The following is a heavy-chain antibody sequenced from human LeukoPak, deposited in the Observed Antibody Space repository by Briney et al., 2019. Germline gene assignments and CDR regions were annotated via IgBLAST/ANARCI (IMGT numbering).Heavy chain of an antibody. J-gene: IGHJ4*02. Sequence: SETLSLTCTVSGGSISSSSYYWRRIRQPPGKGLEWIESSYYSGSNYYNPSLKSRVTISVDTSKNQFSLKLSAVTAADTAVYYCARCISMVRGVIRPPDYWGQGTLVSVSS. V-gene: IGHV4-39*01. D-gene: IGHD3-10*01. CDR1: GGSISSSSYY. CDR2: SYYSGSN. CDR3: ARCISMVRGVIRPPDY.